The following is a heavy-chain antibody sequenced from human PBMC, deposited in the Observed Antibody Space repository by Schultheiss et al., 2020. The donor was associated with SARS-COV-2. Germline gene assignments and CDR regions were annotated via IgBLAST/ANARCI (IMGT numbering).Heavy chain of an antibody. CDR1: GFTFSNAW. CDR3: ARVAHSFYYYMDV. CDR2: ISGSGGST. Sequence: GGSLRLSCAASGFTFSNAWMSWVRQAPGKGLEWVSAISGSGGSTYYADSVKGRFTISRDNSKNTLFLQMNSLRAEDTAVYYCARVAHSFYYYMDVWGKGTTVTVSS. D-gene: IGHD2-15*01. V-gene: IGHV3-23*01. J-gene: IGHJ6*03.